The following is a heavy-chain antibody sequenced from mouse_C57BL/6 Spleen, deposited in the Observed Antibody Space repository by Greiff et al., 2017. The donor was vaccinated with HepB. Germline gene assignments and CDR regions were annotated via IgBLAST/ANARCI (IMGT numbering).Heavy chain of an antibody. Sequence: VQLQQPGAELVMPGASVKLSCKASGYTFTSYWMHWVKQRPGQGLEWIGEIDPSDSYTNYNQKFKGKSTLTVDKSSSTAYMQLSSLTSEDSAVYYCARGGSNHYFDYWGQGTTLTVSS. CDR2: IDPSDSYT. V-gene: IGHV1-69*01. J-gene: IGHJ2*01. CDR1: GYTFTSYW. CDR3: ARGGSNHYFDY. D-gene: IGHD1-1*01.